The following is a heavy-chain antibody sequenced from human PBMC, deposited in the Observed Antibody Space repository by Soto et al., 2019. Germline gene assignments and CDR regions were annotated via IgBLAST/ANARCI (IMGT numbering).Heavy chain of an antibody. J-gene: IGHJ3*02. Sequence: SETLSLTCAVYGGSFSGYYWSWIRQPPGKGLEWIGEINHSGSTNYNPSFKSRVTISVDTSKNQFSLKLSSVTAADTAVYYCARQLWFGENAFDIWGQGTMVTVSS. CDR2: INHSGST. D-gene: IGHD3-10*01. CDR1: GGSFSGYY. V-gene: IGHV4-34*01. CDR3: ARQLWFGENAFDI.